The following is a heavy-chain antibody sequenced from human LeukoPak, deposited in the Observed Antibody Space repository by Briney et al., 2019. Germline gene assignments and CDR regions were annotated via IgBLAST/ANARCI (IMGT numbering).Heavy chain of an antibody. CDR3: ATDRGGYDPLDY. Sequence: GGSLRLSCAASGFTFSDYTLNWVRQAPGKGLEWVSSISYSSEYIYYADSVEGRFTISRDNAKNSLHLQMNSLRAGDTAIYYCATDRGGYDPLDYWGQGTLVTVSS. CDR1: GFTFSDYT. D-gene: IGHD5-12*01. J-gene: IGHJ4*02. V-gene: IGHV3-21*01. CDR2: ISYSSEYI.